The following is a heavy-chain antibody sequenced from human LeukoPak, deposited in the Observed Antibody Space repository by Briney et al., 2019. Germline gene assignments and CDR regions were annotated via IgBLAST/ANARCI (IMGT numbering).Heavy chain of an antibody. J-gene: IGHJ6*01. CDR3: ARAFTARRMDVIHV. CDR1: GFNLSASR. Sequence: GGSLRLSCAASGFNLSASRMDCVPQAPGKGLEWVASISSSSSFMYYADSVKGRFTISRDNAKNSLYLQMNSLRAEDTAVYYCARAFTARRMDVIHVWVQGTTVTVSS. CDR2: ISSSSSFM. V-gene: IGHV3-21*01. D-gene: IGHD3-16*02.